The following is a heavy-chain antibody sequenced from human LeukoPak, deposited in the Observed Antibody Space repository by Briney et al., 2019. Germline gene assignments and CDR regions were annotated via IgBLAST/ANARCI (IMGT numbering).Heavy chain of an antibody. D-gene: IGHD3-22*01. CDR2: ISYDGSNK. CDR1: GFTFSSYG. J-gene: IGHJ4*02. CDR3: AKEQYYDSSGYPGAFDY. Sequence: GGSLRLSCAASGFTFSSYGMHWVRQAPGKGLEWVAVISYDGSNKYYADSVKGRFTISRDNSKNTLYLQMNSLRAEDTAVYYCAKEQYYDSSGYPGAFDYWGQGTLVTVSS. V-gene: IGHV3-30*18.